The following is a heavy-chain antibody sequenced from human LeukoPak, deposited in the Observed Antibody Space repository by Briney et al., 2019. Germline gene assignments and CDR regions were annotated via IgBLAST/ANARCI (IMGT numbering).Heavy chain of an antibody. CDR3: ARGRGYSYGWVY. CDR1: GGSFSAYS. V-gene: IGHV4-34*01. D-gene: IGHD5-18*01. CDR2: INHSGST. Sequence: SETLSLTCAVYGGSFSAYSCNWIRQPPGKGLEWIGEINHSGSTNYNPSLKSRVTISVDTSKNQFSLKLSSVTAADTAVYYCARGRGYSYGWVYWGQGTLVTVSS. J-gene: IGHJ4*02.